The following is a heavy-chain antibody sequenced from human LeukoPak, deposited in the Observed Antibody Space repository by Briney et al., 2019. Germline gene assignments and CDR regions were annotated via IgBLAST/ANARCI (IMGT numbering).Heavy chain of an antibody. CDR3: AREGDSNSVGWFDP. Sequence: PSETLSLTCTVSGYSISSGYYWGWIRQPPGKGLEWIGSIYHSGSTYYNPSLKSRVTISVDTSKNQFSLKLSSVTAADTAVYYCAREGDSNSVGWFDPWGQGTLVTVSS. V-gene: IGHV4-38-2*02. CDR1: GYSISSGYY. J-gene: IGHJ5*02. D-gene: IGHD6-13*01. CDR2: IYHSGST.